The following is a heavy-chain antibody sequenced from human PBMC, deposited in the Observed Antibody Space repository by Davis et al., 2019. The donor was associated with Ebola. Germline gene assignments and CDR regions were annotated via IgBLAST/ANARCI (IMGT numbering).Heavy chain of an antibody. J-gene: IGHJ6*02. CDR2: IIPIFGTA. D-gene: IGHD3-3*01. V-gene: IGHV1-69*06. CDR1: GYTFTSYA. CDR3: ARGQLRFLEWLGPRDPLHYGMDV. Sequence: AASVKVSCKASGYTFTSYAISWVRQAPGQGLEWMGGIIPIFGTANYAQKFQGRVTITADKSTSTAYMELSSLRSEDTAVYYCARGQLRFLEWLGPRDPLHYGMDVWGQGTTVTVSS.